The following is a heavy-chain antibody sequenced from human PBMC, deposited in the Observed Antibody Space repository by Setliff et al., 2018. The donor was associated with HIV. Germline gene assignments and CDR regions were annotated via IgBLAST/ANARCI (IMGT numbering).Heavy chain of an antibody. CDR2: IYSTGDT. Sequence: SETLSLTCTVSGGSISNFYWSWIRQPPGKGLEWVGHIYSTGDTNYNPSLKSRVTLSADTSKNQLSLSLTSVTAADTAVYYCARVRLTMIMMVDYFDQWGQGTLVTVSS. J-gene: IGHJ4*02. CDR1: GGSISNFY. CDR3: ARVRLTMIMMVDYFDQ. D-gene: IGHD3-22*01. V-gene: IGHV4-4*07.